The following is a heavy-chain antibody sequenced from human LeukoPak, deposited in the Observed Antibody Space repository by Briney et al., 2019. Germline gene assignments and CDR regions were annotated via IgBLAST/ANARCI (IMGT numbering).Heavy chain of an antibody. V-gene: IGHV3-23*01. J-gene: IGHJ4*02. D-gene: IGHD3-22*01. CDR3: AKRGVVIRVILVGFHKEAYYFDS. CDR2: ISDSGGRT. Sequence: GGSLRLSCAVSGITLSNYGMSWVRQAPGKRLEWVAGISDSGGRTNYADSVKGRFTISRDNPKNTLYLQMNSLRTEDTAVYFCAKRGVVIRVILVGFHKEAYYFDSWGQGALVTVSS. CDR1: GITLSNYG.